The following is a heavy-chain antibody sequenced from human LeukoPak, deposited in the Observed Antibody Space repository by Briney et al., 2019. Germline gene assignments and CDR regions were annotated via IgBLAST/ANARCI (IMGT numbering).Heavy chain of an antibody. J-gene: IGHJ3*02. D-gene: IGHD3-16*01. Sequence: GGSLILSCAASGFTFTNAWMSWVCQAPGKGLEWVGRIKSKTSGGTTDYAAPVKGRFTISRDDSQNTLFLQMNSLKTEDTAVYYCTTGATYSPGAFDIWGQGTMVTVSS. CDR2: IKSKTSGGTT. CDR1: GFTFTNAW. CDR3: TTGATYSPGAFDI. V-gene: IGHV3-15*01.